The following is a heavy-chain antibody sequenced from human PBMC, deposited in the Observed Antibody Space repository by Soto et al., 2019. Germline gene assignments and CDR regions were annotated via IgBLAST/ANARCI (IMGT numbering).Heavy chain of an antibody. CDR3: AKSLLDYHLETIPDHPFDH. CDR1: GFTLSSYA. J-gene: IGHJ4*02. Sequence: GGSLRLSCAISGFTLSSYAMSWVRQAPGKGLEWITSLSSSGAGAYYADSVKGRFTISRDNSRNTLFLQMNSLKAEDTAIYFCAKSLLDYHLETIPDHPFDHWGQGTLVTV. V-gene: IGHV3-23*01. CDR2: LSSSGAGA. D-gene: IGHD3-10*01.